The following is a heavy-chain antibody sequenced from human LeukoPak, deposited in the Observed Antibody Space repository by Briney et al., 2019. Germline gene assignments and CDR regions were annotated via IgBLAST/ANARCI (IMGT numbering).Heavy chain of an antibody. V-gene: IGHV3-11*01. CDR1: GFTFSDYY. J-gene: IGHJ3*02. Sequence: GGSLRLSCAASGFTFSDYYMSWIRQAPGKGLEWVSYIGSSGSTIYYADSVKGRFTISRDNAKNSLYLQMNSLRAEDTAVYYCASWNYYDSSGRDDAFDIWGQGTMVTVSS. CDR2: IGSSGSTI. CDR3: ASWNYYDSSGRDDAFDI. D-gene: IGHD3-22*01.